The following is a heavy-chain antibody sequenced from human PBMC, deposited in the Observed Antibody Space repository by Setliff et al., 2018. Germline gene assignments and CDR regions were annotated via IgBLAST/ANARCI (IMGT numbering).Heavy chain of an antibody. CDR1: GFSLSTTGQI. J-gene: IGHJ4*02. CDR3: AHRQLGSAAAGASFDF. Sequence: SGPTLVNPTQTLTLTCTFSGFSLSTTGQIVGWIRQPPGKALEWLALMFWNGGERYNPSLSSRLSIAKDTSRNEVVLTLINLDPLDTATYYCAHRQLGSAAAGASFDFWGRGTLVTVSS. D-gene: IGHD6-13*01. V-gene: IGHV2-5*01. CDR2: MFWNGGE.